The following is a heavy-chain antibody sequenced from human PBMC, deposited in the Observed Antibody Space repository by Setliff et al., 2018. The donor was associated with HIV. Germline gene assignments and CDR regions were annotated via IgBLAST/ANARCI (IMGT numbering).Heavy chain of an antibody. CDR1: GYTLTELS. V-gene: IGHV1-24*01. Sequence: ASVKVSCKVSGYTLTELSMHWVRQAPGKGLEWMGGFDPEDGETIYTQKFQGRVTMTEDTSADIAYMELSSLRSEDTAVYYCATRAYDSSGYLRSRVSGAALDIWGQGTMVTVSS. CDR2: FDPEDGET. J-gene: IGHJ3*02. CDR3: ATRAYDSSGYLRSRVSGAALDI. D-gene: IGHD3-22*01.